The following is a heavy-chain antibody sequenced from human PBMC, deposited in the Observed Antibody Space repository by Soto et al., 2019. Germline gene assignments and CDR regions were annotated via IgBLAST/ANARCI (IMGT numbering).Heavy chain of an antibody. Sequence: EVQLLESGGGLVQPGGSLRLSCAASGFIFSNYAMFWVRQGPGKGLEWVSTILASGDRSYYADSVKGRFTISIDNSKNTFFLQMNSRRADDTAVYFCTKDLIRCDGYADFDYWGQGTLFTVS. J-gene: IGHJ4*02. CDR1: GFIFSNYA. V-gene: IGHV3-23*01. CDR2: ILASGDRS. CDR3: TKDLIRCDGYADFDY. D-gene: IGHD5-12*01.